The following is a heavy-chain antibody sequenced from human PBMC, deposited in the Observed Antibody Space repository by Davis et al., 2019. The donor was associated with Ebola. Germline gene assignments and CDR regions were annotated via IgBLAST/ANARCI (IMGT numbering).Heavy chain of an antibody. Sequence: ASVKVSCKASGYTFTSHNMHWVRQAPGQGLEWMGIFKPSDGRTSYAQKFQGRVTMTRDTSTSTVYMELSSLRFDDTAVYPCARDNSFWSTDHWGQGTLVTVSS. D-gene: IGHD3-3*01. CDR1: GYTFTSHN. V-gene: IGHV1-46*01. J-gene: IGHJ4*02. CDR2: FKPSDGRT. CDR3: ARDNSFWSTDH.